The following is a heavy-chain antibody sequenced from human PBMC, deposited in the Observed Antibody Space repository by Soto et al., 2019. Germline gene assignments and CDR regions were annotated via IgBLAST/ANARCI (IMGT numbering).Heavy chain of an antibody. CDR2: IIPILGIA. D-gene: IGHD1-1*01. J-gene: IGHJ5*02. CDR3: ARDRVQLELYWFDP. Sequence: GASVKVSCKASGGTFSSYTISWVRQEPGQGLEWMGRIIPILGIANYAQKFQGRVTITADKSTSTAYMELSSLRSEDTAVYYCARDRVQLELYWFDPWGQGTLVTVSS. CDR1: GGTFSSYT. V-gene: IGHV1-69*04.